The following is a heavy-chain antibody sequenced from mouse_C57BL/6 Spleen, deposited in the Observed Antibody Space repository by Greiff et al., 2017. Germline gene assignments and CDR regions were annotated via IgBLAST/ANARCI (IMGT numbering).Heavy chain of an antibody. CDR2: INPNNGGT. D-gene: IGHD5-1*01. Sequence: VQLKQSGPELVKPGASVKMSCKASGYTFTDYNMHWVKQSHGKSLEWIGYINPNNGGTSYNQKFKGKATSTVNKSSSTAYMELRSLTSEDSAVYYCARGGRTLFAYWGQGTLVTVSA. J-gene: IGHJ3*01. CDR3: ARGGRTLFAY. CDR1: GYTFTDYN. V-gene: IGHV1-22*01.